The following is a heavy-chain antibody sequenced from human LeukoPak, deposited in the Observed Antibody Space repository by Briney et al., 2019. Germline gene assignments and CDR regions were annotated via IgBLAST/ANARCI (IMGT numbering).Heavy chain of an antibody. CDR3: TKDFSGSYTGGY. Sequence: GGSLRLSCAASGFTFSSYGMHWVRQAPGKGLEWVAVISYDGSNKYYADSVKGRFTISRDNSKNTLYLQMNSLRAEDTAVYYCTKDFSGSYTGGYWGQGTLVTVSS. V-gene: IGHV3-30*18. J-gene: IGHJ4*02. CDR2: ISYDGSNK. CDR1: GFTFSSYG. D-gene: IGHD1-26*01.